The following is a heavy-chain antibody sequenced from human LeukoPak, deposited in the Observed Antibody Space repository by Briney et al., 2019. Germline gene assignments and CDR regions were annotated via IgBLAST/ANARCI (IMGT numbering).Heavy chain of an antibody. J-gene: IGHJ4*02. V-gene: IGHV1-2*02. D-gene: IGHD3-10*01. CDR2: INPNSGGT. CDR3: ARDSRFGEYHFDY. CDR1: GYTFTGYY. Sequence: ASVKVSCKASGYTFTGYYMFWVRQAPGQGLEWMGWINPNSGGTNYAQKFQGRVTMTRDTSISTAYMELSRLRSDDTAVYFWARDSRFGEYHFDYWGQGTLVTVSS.